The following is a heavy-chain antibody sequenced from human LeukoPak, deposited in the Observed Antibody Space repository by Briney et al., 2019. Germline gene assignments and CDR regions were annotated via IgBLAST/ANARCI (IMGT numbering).Heavy chain of an antibody. V-gene: IGHV3-48*04. CDR2: ISNSGSTI. CDR3: ARSADSSGYFREITLYYFDY. D-gene: IGHD3-22*01. J-gene: IGHJ4*02. CDR1: GFTFSSYS. Sequence: GRSLRLSCAASGFTFSSYSMNWVRQAPGKGLEWVSYISNSGSTIYYADSVKGRFTISRDNAKNSLYLQMNSLRAEDTAVYYCARSADSSGYFREITLYYFDYWGQGTLVTVSS.